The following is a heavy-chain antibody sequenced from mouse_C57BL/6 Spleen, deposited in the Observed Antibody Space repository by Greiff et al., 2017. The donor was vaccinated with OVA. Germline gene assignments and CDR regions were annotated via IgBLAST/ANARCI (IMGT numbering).Heavy chain of an antibody. V-gene: IGHV1-72*01. J-gene: IGHJ1*03. D-gene: IGHD1-1*01. CDR1: GYTFTSYW. CDR2: IDPNSGGT. Sequence: VQLQQPGAELVKPGASVKLSCKASGYTFTSYWMHWVKQRPGRGLEWIGRIDPNSGGTKYNEKFKSKATLTVDKPSSTAYMQLSSLTSEDSAVYYCARGGVIGYYGSSDWYFDVWGTGTTVTVSS. CDR3: ARGGVIGYYGSSDWYFDV.